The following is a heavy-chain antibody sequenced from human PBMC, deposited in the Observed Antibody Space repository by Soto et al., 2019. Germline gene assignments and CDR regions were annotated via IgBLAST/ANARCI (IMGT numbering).Heavy chain of an antibody. CDR1: GFTFSSYA. V-gene: IGHV3-23*01. Sequence: GGSLRLSCAASGFTFSSYAMSWVRQAPGKGLEWVSAISGSGGSTYYADSVRGRFTISRDKSKNTLYLQMNSLRAEDTAVYYCANRGGPPYFFYGMDVWGQGTTVTVSS. D-gene: IGHD3-10*01. CDR3: ANRGGPPYFFYGMDV. J-gene: IGHJ6*02. CDR2: ISGSGGST.